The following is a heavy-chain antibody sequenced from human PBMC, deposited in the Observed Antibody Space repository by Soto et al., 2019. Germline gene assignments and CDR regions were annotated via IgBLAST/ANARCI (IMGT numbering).Heavy chain of an antibody. J-gene: IGHJ5*02. CDR2: IYSGGST. D-gene: IGHD3-3*01. CDR3: ARDRTIFGVP. Sequence: VGSLRLSCAASGFTVSSNYMSWVRQAPGKGLEWVSVIYSGGSTYYADSVKGRFTISRDNSKSTLYLQMNSLRAEDTAVYYCARDRTIFGVPWGQGTLVTVSS. CDR1: GFTVSSNY. V-gene: IGHV3-53*01.